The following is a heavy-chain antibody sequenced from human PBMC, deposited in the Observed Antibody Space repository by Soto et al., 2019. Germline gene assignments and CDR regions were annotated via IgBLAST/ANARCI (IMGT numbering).Heavy chain of an antibody. Sequence: GGSLRLSCTASGFTFGDYAMSWFRQAPGKGLEWVGFIRSKAYGGTTEYAASVKGRFTISRDDSKSIAYLQMNSLKTEDTAVYYCTRGLLRITMIVVVNQFDYWGQGTLVTVSS. V-gene: IGHV3-49*03. J-gene: IGHJ4*02. D-gene: IGHD3-22*01. CDR2: IRSKAYGGTT. CDR3: TRGLLRITMIVVVNQFDY. CDR1: GFTFGDYA.